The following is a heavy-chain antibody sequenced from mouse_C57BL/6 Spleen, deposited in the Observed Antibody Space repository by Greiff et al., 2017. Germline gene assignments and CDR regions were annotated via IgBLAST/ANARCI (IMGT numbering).Heavy chain of an antibody. CDR1: GYAFSSYW. CDR3: ARWNLYDAFDY. J-gene: IGHJ2*01. V-gene: IGHV1-80*01. Sequence: QVQLQQSGAELVKPGASVKISCKASGYAFSSYWMNWVKQRPGKGLEWIGQIYPGDGDTNYNGKFKGKATLTADKSSSTAYMQLSSLTSEDSAVYFCARWNLYDAFDYWGQGTTLTVSS. CDR2: IYPGDGDT. D-gene: IGHD2-12*01.